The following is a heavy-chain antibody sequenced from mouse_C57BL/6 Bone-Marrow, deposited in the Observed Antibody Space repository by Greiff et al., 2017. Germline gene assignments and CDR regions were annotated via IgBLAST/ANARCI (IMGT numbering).Heavy chain of an antibody. J-gene: IGHJ3*01. CDR1: GYTFTSYG. V-gene: IGHV1-81*01. CDR3: SIYYYGIFAY. CDR2: IYPRSGNT. D-gene: IGHD1-1*01. Sequence: VQLQQSGAELARPGASVKLSCKASGYTFTSYGISWVKQRTGQGLEWIGEIYPRSGNTYYNEKFKGKATLTADKSSSTAYMELRSLTSEDSAVYVCSIYYYGIFAYWGQGTLVTVSA.